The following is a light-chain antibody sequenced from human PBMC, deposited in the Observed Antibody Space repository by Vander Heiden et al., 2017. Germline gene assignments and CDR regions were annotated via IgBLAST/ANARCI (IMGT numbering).Light chain of an antibody. J-gene: IGLJ2*01. Sequence: QTVVTQEPSVSGSPGGTVTLTCGLSSGSVSTNYSPSWYQQTPGQSPRTLIYSTNTRSSGVPDRFSGSILGNTAALTITGAQADDESDYYCVLYMGSGISVFGGGTKLTVL. CDR3: VLYMGSGISV. CDR2: STN. V-gene: IGLV8-61*01. CDR1: SGSVSTNYS.